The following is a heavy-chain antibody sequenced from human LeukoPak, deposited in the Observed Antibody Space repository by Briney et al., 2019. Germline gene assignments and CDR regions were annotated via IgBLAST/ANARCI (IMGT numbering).Heavy chain of an antibody. V-gene: IGHV3-15*01. Sequence: GGSLRLSCAASGFTVSSNYMSWVRQAPGKGLEWVGRIKSKTDGGTTDYAAPVKGRFTISRDDSKNTLYLQMNSLKTEDTAVYYCTTVGYSGYFDYWGQGTLVTVSS. CDR2: IKSKTDGGTT. CDR3: TTVGYSGYFDY. CDR1: GFTVSSNY. J-gene: IGHJ4*02. D-gene: IGHD5-12*01.